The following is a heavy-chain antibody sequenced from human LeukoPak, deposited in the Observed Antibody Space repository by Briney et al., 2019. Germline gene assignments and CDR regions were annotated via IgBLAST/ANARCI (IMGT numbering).Heavy chain of an antibody. J-gene: IGHJ6*03. CDR3: ARESSGNYYNPLGYMDV. D-gene: IGHD3-10*01. CDR1: GGSISIYY. Sequence: SETLSLTCTVSGGSISIYYWNWMRQPAGKGLEWIGRIFTSGITNYDPSLKSRVTMSVDTSKNQFSLNLSSVTAADTAVYYCARESSGNYYNPLGYMDVWGKGTTVTVSS. CDR2: IFTSGIT. V-gene: IGHV4-4*07.